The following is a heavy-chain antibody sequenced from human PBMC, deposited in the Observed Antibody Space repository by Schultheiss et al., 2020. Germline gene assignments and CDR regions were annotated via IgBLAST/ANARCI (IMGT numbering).Heavy chain of an antibody. J-gene: IGHJ6*02. CDR1: GFTFSSYA. D-gene: IGHD1-20*01. V-gene: IGHV3-23*01. CDR2: ISGSGGST. Sequence: GGSLRLSCAASGFTFSSYAMSWVRQAPGKGLEWVSAISGSGGSTYYADSVKGRFTISRDNSKNTLYLQMNSLRVEDTAVYYCARMSFNWNDDYHYGMDVWGRGTTVTVSS. CDR3: ARMSFNWNDDYHYGMDV.